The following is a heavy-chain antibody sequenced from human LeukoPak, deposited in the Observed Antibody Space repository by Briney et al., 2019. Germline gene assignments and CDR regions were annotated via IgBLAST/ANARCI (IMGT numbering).Heavy chain of an antibody. CDR1: GFTFSNYG. V-gene: IGHV3-23*01. CDR3: AKTFQWYYMDV. J-gene: IGHJ6*03. D-gene: IGHD2-8*01. CDR2: MSGSGGNT. Sequence: GGSLRLSCAASGFTFSNYGMHWVRQAPGKGLEWVSGMSGSGGNTYYADSVKGRFTISRDNSKNTLYLQMNSLRAEDTAVYYCAKTFQWYYMDVWGKGTTVTISS.